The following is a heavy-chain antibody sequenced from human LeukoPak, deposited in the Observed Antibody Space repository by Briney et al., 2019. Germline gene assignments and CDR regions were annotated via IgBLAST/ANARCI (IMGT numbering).Heavy chain of an antibody. Sequence: PSQTLSLTCTVSGGSISSGSYYWSWIRQPAGKGLEWIGRIYTSGSTNYNPSLKSRVTISVDTSKNQFSLKLSSVTAADTAVYYCARDNGSYYGVDYWGQGTLVTVSS. CDR3: ARDNGSYYGVDY. CDR2: IYTSGST. D-gene: IGHD1-26*01. J-gene: IGHJ4*02. V-gene: IGHV4-61*02. CDR1: GGSISSGSYY.